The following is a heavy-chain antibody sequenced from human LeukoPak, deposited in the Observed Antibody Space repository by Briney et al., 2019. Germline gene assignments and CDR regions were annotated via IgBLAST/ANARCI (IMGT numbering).Heavy chain of an antibody. Sequence: PSETLSLTCAVYGGSFSGYYWSWIRQPPGKGLEWIGEINHSGSTTYNPSLKSRLSISIDTSKNQFSLKLMSVTAADTAVYYCARDSGTTGEVKFDPWGQGTLVTVSS. D-gene: IGHD3-10*01. CDR1: GGSFSGYY. CDR3: ARDSGTTGEVKFDP. J-gene: IGHJ5*02. CDR2: INHSGST. V-gene: IGHV4-34*01.